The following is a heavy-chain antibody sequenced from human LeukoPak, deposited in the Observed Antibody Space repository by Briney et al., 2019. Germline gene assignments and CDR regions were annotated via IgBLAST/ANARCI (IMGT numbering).Heavy chain of an antibody. V-gene: IGHV4-39*01. D-gene: IGHD6-6*01. CDR1: GGSISTNDYY. Sequence: PSETLSLTCSVSGGSISTNDYYWDWIRQPPGMGLEYIGSIYYSGSTYYNPSLKSRVTISVDTSKNQFSLRLSSVTAADTAVYYCARHRGSSSLFDYWGQGTLVTVSS. J-gene: IGHJ4*02. CDR2: IYYSGST. CDR3: ARHRGSSSLFDY.